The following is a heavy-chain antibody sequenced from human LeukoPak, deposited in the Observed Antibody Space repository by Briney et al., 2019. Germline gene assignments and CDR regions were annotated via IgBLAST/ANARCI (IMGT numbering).Heavy chain of an antibody. CDR1: GYTFTSYG. D-gene: IGHD3-10*01. CDR3: ARANYYGSGSYYYYYGMDV. J-gene: IGHJ6*04. CDR2: ISAYNGNT. V-gene: IGHV1-18*04. Sequence: AAPVKVSCKASGYTFTSYGISWVRQAPGQGLEWMGWISAYNGNTNYAQKLQGRVTMTTDTSTSTAYMELRSLRSDDTAVYYCARANYYGSGSYYYYYGMDVWGKGTTVTVSS.